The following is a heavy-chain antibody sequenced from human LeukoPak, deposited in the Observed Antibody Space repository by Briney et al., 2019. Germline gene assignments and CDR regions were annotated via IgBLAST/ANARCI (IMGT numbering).Heavy chain of an antibody. CDR1: GFTFSSYA. J-gene: IGHJ6*02. V-gene: IGHV3-30-3*01. CDR3: ARERGYIVVVPAAIYGMDV. CDR2: ISYNGSNK. D-gene: IGHD2-2*02. Sequence: GGSLTLSCAASGFTFSSYAMHWVRQAPGKGLEWVAVISYNGSNKYYADSVKRRSTISRDNSKNTLYLQMNSLRAEDTAVYYCARERGYIVVVPAAIYGMDVWGQGTTVTVSS.